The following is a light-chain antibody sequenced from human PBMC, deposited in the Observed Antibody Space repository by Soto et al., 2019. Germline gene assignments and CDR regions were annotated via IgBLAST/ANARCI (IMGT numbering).Light chain of an antibody. V-gene: IGKV3-20*01. Sequence: EIVLTQSPGTLSLSPGESATLSFRASQSVSSSYLAWYQQKPGQAPRLLIYGASSRATGIPDRFSGSRSGPDFTLTISSLQPEDFATYYCQQSYSSPPTFGQGTKVDI. J-gene: IGKJ1*01. CDR2: GAS. CDR1: QSVSSSY. CDR3: QQSYSSPPT.